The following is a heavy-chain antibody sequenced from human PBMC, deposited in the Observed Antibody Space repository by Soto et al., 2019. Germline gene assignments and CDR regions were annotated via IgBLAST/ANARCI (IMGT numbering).Heavy chain of an antibody. CDR1: GFTFSNYG. CDR2: IWYDGNNK. D-gene: IGHD2-21*01. CDR3: ARGLHSLFDY. Sequence: QVQLVESGGGVVQPGGSLRLSCAASGFTFSNYGMHWVRQAPGKGLEWVAVIWYDGNNKYYAESVKGRFTIYRDNSNNTLYVQMTSLRAEDTAVYYCARGLHSLFDYWGQGTLVTVSS. V-gene: IGHV3-33*01. J-gene: IGHJ4*02.